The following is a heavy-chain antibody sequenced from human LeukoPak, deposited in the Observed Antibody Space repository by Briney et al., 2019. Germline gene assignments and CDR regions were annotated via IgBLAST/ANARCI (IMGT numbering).Heavy chain of an antibody. CDR3: ARWWFGESYYYYGMDV. D-gene: IGHD3-10*01. Sequence: ASVKVSCKAAGYTFTSYGISWVRQAPGQGLEWMGWISGYNGNTNYAQKLQGRVTMTTDTSTSTAYMELRSLRSDDTAVYYCARWWFGESYYYYGMDVWGQGTTVTVSS. CDR1: GYTFTSYG. CDR2: ISGYNGNT. V-gene: IGHV1-18*04. J-gene: IGHJ6*02.